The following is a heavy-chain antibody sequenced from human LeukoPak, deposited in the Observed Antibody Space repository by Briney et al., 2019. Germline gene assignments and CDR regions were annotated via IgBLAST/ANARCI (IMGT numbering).Heavy chain of an antibody. V-gene: IGHV1-8*01. CDR2: MSPNSGNT. J-gene: IGHJ4*02. Sequence: ASVKVSCKTSGYTFTNYDINWARQATGQGFEWMGWMSPNSGNTGYAQKFQGRVAMTMDTSIRTAYMELSSLRSEDTAVYCARTPPNWGPDYWGQGTLVTVSS. CDR3: ARTPPNWGPDY. CDR1: GYTFTNYD. D-gene: IGHD7-27*01.